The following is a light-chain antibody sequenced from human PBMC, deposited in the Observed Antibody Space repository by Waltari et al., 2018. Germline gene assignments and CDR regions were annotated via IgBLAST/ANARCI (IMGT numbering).Light chain of an antibody. CDR3: SSYTSSSSWV. CDR1: SSDVGGYDS. V-gene: IGLV2-14*01. CDR2: EVS. Sequence: QSALTPPASVSGSPGQSITISCTGTSSDVGGYDSVSWYQQHPGKAPKLMIYEVSNRPSGVSSRFSGSKSANTASLTISGLQAEDEADYYCSSYTSSSSWVFGGGTKLTVL. J-gene: IGLJ3*02.